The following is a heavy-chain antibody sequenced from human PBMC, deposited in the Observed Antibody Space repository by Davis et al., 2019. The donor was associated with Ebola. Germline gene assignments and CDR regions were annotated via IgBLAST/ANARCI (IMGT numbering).Heavy chain of an antibody. J-gene: IGHJ4*02. Sequence: GGSLRLSCAASGFTFSSYAMSWVRQAPGKGLEWVSAISGSGGSTYYADSVKGRFTISRDNSKNTLYLQMNSLRVEDTALYYCARVTGYSDSSGFYYSVTFFDSWGQGSLVTVSP. D-gene: IGHD3-22*01. V-gene: IGHV3-23*01. CDR3: ARVTGYSDSSGFYYSVTFFDS. CDR2: ISGSGGST. CDR1: GFTFSSYA.